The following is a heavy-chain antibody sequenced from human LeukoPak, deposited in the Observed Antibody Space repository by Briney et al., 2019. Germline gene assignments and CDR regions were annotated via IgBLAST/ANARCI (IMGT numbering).Heavy chain of an antibody. J-gene: IGHJ4*02. V-gene: IGHV1-18*01. CDR3: VRDFSGDDAFDL. CDR2: ISGYNGKI. CDR1: GYRFTSYG. D-gene: IGHD5-12*01. Sequence: ASVKVSCKASGYRFTSYGIAWVRQAPGQGLEWMGWISGYNGKIYHAQKYQGRVTMTTDTSTSTAYMEVTSLRSDDTAVYYCVRDFSGDDAFDLWGQGTLVIVSS.